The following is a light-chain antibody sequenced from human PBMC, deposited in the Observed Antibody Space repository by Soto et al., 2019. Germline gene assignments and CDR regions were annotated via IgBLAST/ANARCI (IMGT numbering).Light chain of an antibody. J-gene: IGKJ3*01. V-gene: IGKV3-15*01. CDR3: QQYNKWPLT. Sequence: EIVMTQSPVTLSVSPGERATLSCTASQSVNNNVAWYQQKPGHTPRLLIYSASIGATGTPARFSGSGSGSDFTLTNSSTPSEDFAVYYCQQYNKWPLTFGPGTKVDIK. CDR1: QSVNNN. CDR2: SAS.